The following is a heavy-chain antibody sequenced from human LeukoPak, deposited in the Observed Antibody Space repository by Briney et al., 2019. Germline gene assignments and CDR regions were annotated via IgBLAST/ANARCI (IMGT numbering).Heavy chain of an antibody. J-gene: IGHJ4*02. CDR3: ARETYCTNTSCPIGDHFDY. Sequence: GGSLRLSCAASGFTFSSYSMNWVRQAPGKGLEWVSSISSSSRYIYYADSMKGRFTISRDNAKNSLYLQMNSLGAEDTAVYYCARETYCTNTSCPIGDHFDYWGQGTLVTVSS. CDR2: ISSSSRYI. CDR1: GFTFSSYS. V-gene: IGHV3-21*01. D-gene: IGHD2-2*01.